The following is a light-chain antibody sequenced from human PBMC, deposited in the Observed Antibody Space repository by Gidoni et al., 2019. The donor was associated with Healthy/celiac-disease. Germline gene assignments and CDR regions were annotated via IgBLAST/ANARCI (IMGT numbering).Light chain of an antibody. J-gene: IGKJ2*01. CDR2: DAS. Sequence: EIVLTPSPATLSLSPGARATLSCRALQSVSSYLAWYQQKPGQAPRLRIYDASTRATGIPARFSGSGSGTDFTLTISSLEPEDFAVYDCQQRSNWPPMYTFGQGTKLEIK. CDR3: QQRSNWPPMYT. CDR1: QSVSSY. V-gene: IGKV3-11*01.